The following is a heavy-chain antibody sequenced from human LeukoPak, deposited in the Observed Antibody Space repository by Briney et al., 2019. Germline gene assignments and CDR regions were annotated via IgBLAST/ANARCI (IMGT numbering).Heavy chain of an antibody. Sequence: VASLKDSCKASGGTFSSYAISWVRQAPGQGLEWMGGIIPIFGTANYAQKFQGRVTITADESTSTAYMELSSLRSEDTAVYYCARVFAMASFDPWGQGTLVTVSS. D-gene: IGHD2-2*01. V-gene: IGHV1-69*13. CDR1: GGTFSSYA. CDR2: IIPIFGTA. J-gene: IGHJ5*02. CDR3: ARVFAMASFDP.